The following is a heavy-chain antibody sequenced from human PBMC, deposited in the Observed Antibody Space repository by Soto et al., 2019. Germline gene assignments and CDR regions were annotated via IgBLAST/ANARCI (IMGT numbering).Heavy chain of an antibody. D-gene: IGHD6-19*01. J-gene: IGHJ5*02. CDR3: ARARQWLVGYNWFDP. CDR1: GGSVSSGSYC. V-gene: IGHV4-61*01. Sequence: SETLSLTCTVSGGSVSSGSYCRSWIRQPPGKGLEWIGYIYYSGSTNYNPSLKSRVTISVDTSKNQFSLKLSSVTAADTAVYYCARARQWLVGYNWFDPWGQGTLVTVSS. CDR2: IYYSGST.